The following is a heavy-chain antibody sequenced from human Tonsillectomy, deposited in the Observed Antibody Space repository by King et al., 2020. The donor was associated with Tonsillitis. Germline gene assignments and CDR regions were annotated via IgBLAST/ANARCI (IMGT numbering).Heavy chain of an antibody. Sequence: VTLKESGPALVKPTQTLTLTCTFSGFSLSTDEMRVSWVRQPPGKALEWLARIDWDDEKFYSTSLKNRLTISRDTSKNQVVLRMTNMDPGDTATYYCTRSQAGSNWFDPWARGTLVTVSS. J-gene: IGHJ5*02. V-gene: IGHV2-70*04. CDR3: TRSQAGSNWFDP. CDR2: IDWDDEK. CDR1: GFSLSTDEMR.